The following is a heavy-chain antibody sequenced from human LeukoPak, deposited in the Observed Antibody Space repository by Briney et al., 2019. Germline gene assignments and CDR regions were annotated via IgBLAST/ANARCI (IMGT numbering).Heavy chain of an antibody. CDR1: GGSISSYY. CDR2: IYTSGST. J-gene: IGHJ3*02. D-gene: IGHD5-18*01. Sequence: SETLSLTCTVSGGSISSYYWSWIRQPAGKGLEWIGRIYTSGSTNYNPSLESRVTMSVDTSKNQFSLKLSSVTAADTAVYYCARVVDTAMVPRPWVFDIWGQGTMVTVSS. CDR3: ARVVDTAMVPRPWVFDI. V-gene: IGHV4-4*07.